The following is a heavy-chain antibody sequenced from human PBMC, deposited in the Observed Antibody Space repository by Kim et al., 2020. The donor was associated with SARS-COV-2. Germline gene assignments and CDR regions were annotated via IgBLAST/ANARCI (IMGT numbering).Heavy chain of an antibody. CDR2: IYYSGST. CDR1: GGSVSSGSYY. Sequence: SETLSLTCTVSGGSVSSGSYYWSWIRQPPGKGLEWIGYIYYSGSTNYNPSLKSRVTISVDTSKNQFSLKLSSVTAADTAVYYCASLGEATYYDFWRTPSYGMDVWGQGTTVTVSS. D-gene: IGHD3-3*01. V-gene: IGHV4-61*01. CDR3: ASLGEATYYDFWRTPSYGMDV. J-gene: IGHJ6*02.